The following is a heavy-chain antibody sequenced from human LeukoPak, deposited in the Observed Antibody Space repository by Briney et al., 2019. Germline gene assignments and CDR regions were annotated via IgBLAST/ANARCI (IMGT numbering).Heavy chain of an antibody. J-gene: IGHJ3*02. V-gene: IGHV5-51*01. CDR2: IYPGDSDT. Sequence: GESLQISCQGSGYIFTSYWIGWVRQLPGKGLEGMGIIYPGDSDTRYSPSFQGQVTISADKSISTAYLQWSSLKASDTAMYYCAVLVFGGIIDAFDIWGQGTMVTVSS. CDR1: GYIFTSYW. D-gene: IGHD3-3*01. CDR3: AVLVFGGIIDAFDI.